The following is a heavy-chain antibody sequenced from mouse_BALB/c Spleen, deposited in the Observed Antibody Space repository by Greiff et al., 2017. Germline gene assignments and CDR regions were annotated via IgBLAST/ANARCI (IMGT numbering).Heavy chain of an antibody. CDR2: IWAGGST. J-gene: IGHJ4*01. CDR3: ARGDGYGMDY. CDR1: GFSLTSYG. D-gene: IGHD2-2*01. V-gene: IGHV2-9*02. Sequence: VKLMESGPGLVAPSQSLSITCTVSGFSLTSYGVHWVRQPPGKGLEWLGVIWAGGSTNYNSALMSRLSISKDNSKSQVFLTMNSLQTDDTAMYYCARGDGYGMDYWGQGTSVTVSS.